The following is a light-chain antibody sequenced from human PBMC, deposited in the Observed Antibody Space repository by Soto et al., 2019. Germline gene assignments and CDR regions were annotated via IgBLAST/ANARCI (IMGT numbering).Light chain of an antibody. CDR1: QSISSNF. CDR3: QQYGGSPRT. CDR2: GAS. V-gene: IGKV3-20*01. Sequence: EIVLTQSQRTLSLSPSARGTLXCRTSQSISSNFLAWYQQKRGQAPRLLIHGASNRATGIPDRFSGSGSGTDFTLTITRLEPEDFAVYYCQQYGGSPRTFGQGTKVDNK. J-gene: IGKJ1*01.